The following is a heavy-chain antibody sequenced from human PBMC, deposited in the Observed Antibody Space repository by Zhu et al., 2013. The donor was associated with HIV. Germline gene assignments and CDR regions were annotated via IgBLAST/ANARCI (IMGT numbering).Heavy chain of an antibody. CDR3: ARDFHPIAAAGYNWFDP. V-gene: IGHV1-46*01. D-gene: IGHD6-13*01. CDR2: INPSGGST. CDR1: GYTFTSYY. J-gene: IGHJ5*02. Sequence: QVQLVQSGAEVKKPGASVKVSCKASGYTFTSYYMHWVRQAPGQGLEWMGIINPSGGSTSYAQKFQGRVTMTRDTSTSTVYMELSSLRSEDTAVYYCARDFHPIAAAGYNWFDPWGQGTLVTVSS.